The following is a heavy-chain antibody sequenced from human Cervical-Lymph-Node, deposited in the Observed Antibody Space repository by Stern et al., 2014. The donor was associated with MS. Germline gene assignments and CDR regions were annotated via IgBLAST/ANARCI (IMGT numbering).Heavy chain of an antibody. D-gene: IGHD6-19*01. J-gene: IGHJ4*02. CDR1: GFTFSNYW. Sequence: EVQLVESGGGFVQPGGSLRLSCAASGFTFSNYWMNWVRQAPGKGLVWVSRIRSDGTSTTYADSVKGRFTISRDNAKNTLFLQMNSLRAEDTAVYYCAREKWLEGPFDYWGQGTLVIVSS. V-gene: IGHV3-74*03. CDR3: AREKWLEGPFDY. CDR2: IRSDGTST.